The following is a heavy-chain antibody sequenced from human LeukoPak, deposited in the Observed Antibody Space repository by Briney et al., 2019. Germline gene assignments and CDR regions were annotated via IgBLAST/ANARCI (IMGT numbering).Heavy chain of an antibody. CDR2: IYYSGST. D-gene: IGHD1-1*01. J-gene: IGHJ3*02. Sequence: SETLSLTCTVSGGSISSYYWSWVRQPPGKGLEWVGYIYYSGSTNYNPSLKSRVTISVDTSENEFSLKLSSVTAADTAVYYCASYKRNAFDIWGQGTMVTVSS. V-gene: IGHV4-59*01. CDR1: GGSISSYY. CDR3: ASYKRNAFDI.